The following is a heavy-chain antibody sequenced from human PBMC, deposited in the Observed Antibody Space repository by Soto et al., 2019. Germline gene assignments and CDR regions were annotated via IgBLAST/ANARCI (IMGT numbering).Heavy chain of an antibody. J-gene: IGHJ4*02. Sequence: EVQLVESGGVVVQPGGSLRLSCAASGFTFDDYTMHWVRQAPGKGLEWVSLISWDGGSTYYADSVKGRFTISRDNSKNSLYLQMNSLRTEDTALYYCAKDIGGGQQLVFDYWGQGTLVTVSS. CDR1: GFTFDDYT. V-gene: IGHV3-43*01. D-gene: IGHD6-13*01. CDR2: ISWDGGST. CDR3: AKDIGGGQQLVFDY.